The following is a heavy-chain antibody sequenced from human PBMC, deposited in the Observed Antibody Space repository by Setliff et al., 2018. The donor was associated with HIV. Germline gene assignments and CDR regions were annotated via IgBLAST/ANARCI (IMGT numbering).Heavy chain of an antibody. D-gene: IGHD3-10*01. Sequence: PSETLSLTCTVSGGSISSGSYYWSWIRQPAGKGLEWIGRIYTSGSTNYNPSLKSRVTISVDTSKNQFSLKLSSVTAADTAVYYCARDGMVRGSKAFGYWGQGTQVTVS. CDR3: ARDGMVRGSKAFGY. CDR2: IYTSGST. V-gene: IGHV4-61*02. CDR1: GGSISSGSYY. J-gene: IGHJ4*02.